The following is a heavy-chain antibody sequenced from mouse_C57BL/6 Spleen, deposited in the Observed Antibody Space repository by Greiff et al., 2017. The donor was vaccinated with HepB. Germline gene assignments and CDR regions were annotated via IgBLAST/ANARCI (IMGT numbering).Heavy chain of an antibody. CDR1: GYSITSGYY. V-gene: IGHV3-6*01. CDR3: ARYGYGYFDV. J-gene: IGHJ1*03. Sequence: EVKLQESGPGLVKPSQSLSLTCSVTGYSITSGYYWNWIRQFPGNKLEWMGYISYDGSNNYNPSLKNRISITRDTSKNQFFLKLNSVTTEDTATYYCARYGYGYFDVWGTGTTVTVSS. D-gene: IGHD1-1*02. CDR2: ISYDGSN.